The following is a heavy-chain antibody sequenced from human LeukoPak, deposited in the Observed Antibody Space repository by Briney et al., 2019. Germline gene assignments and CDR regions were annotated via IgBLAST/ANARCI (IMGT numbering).Heavy chain of an antibody. D-gene: IGHD3-3*01. Sequence: GASVKVSCKASGGTFSSYAISWVRQAPGQGLEWMGGIIPIFGTANYAQKFQGRVTITTDESTSTAYMELSSLRSEDTAVYYCARSPPPIIWSGYHYFVYWGQGTLVTVSS. CDR3: ARSPPPIIWSGYHYFVY. V-gene: IGHV1-69*05. CDR2: IIPIFGTA. CDR1: GGTFSSYA. J-gene: IGHJ4*02.